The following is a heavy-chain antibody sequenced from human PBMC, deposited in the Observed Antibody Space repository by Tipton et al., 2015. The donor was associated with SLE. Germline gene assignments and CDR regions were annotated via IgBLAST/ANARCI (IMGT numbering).Heavy chain of an antibody. CDR3: ARDRTGGAGFDY. CDR1: GGSIGSYY. CDR2: IYYSGST. Sequence: LRLSCTVSGGSIGSYYWSWIRQPPGKGLQWIGYIYYSGSTNYNPSLKSRVTISVDTSKKQFSLKLSSVTAADTAVYYCARDRTGGAGFDYWGQGTLVTVSS. D-gene: IGHD1-1*01. V-gene: IGHV4-59*01. J-gene: IGHJ4*02.